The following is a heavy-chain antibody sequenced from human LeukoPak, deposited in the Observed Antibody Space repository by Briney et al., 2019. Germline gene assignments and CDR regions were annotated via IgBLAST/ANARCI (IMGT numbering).Heavy chain of an antibody. CDR3: AREMTTVVNDAFDI. CDR2: INPNSGGT. Sequence: ASVKVSCKASGYTFTGYSMHWVRQAPVQGLEWMGWINPNSGGTNYAQKFQGRVTMTRDTSIRTAYMELSRLRSDDTAVYYCAREMTTVVNDAFDIWGQGTMVTVSS. D-gene: IGHD4-23*01. V-gene: IGHV1-2*02. CDR1: GYTFTGYS. J-gene: IGHJ3*02.